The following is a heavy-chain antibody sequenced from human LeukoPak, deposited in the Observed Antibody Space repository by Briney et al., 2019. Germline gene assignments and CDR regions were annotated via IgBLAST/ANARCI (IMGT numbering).Heavy chain of an antibody. Sequence: PSETPSLTCTVSGGSISSYYWSWIRQPPGKGLEWIGYIYYSGSTNYNPSLKSRVTISVDTSKNQFSLKLSSVTAADTAVYYCAREAPRVGAVDYWGQGTLVTVSS. CDR3: AREAPRVGAVDY. CDR1: GGSISSYY. CDR2: IYYSGST. D-gene: IGHD1-26*01. V-gene: IGHV4-59*01. J-gene: IGHJ4*02.